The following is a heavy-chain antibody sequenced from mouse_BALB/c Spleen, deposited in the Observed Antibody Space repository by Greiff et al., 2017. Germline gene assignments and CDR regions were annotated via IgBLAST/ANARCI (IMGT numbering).Heavy chain of an antibody. J-gene: IGHJ2*01. CDR2: ISSGGSYT. Sequence: DVMLVESGGDLVKPGGSLKLSCAASGFTFSSYGMSWVRQTPDKRLEWVATISSGGSYTYYPDSVKGRFTISRDNAKNTLYLQMSSLKSEDTAMYYCARGRRDFDYWGQGTTLTVSS. CDR3: ARGRRDFDY. CDR1: GFTFSSYG. V-gene: IGHV5-6*02.